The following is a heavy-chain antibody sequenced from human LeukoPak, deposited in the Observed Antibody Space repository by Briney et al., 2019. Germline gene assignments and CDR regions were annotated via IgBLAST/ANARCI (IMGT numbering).Heavy chain of an antibody. D-gene: IGHD1-26*01. J-gene: IGHJ3*02. CDR3: ARPRYSGDLWRAFDI. CDR2: IIPIFGTA. V-gene: IGHV1-69*01. CDR1: GGTFSSYA. Sequence: SVKVSCKASGGTFSSYAISWVRQAPGQGLEWMGGIIPIFGTANYAQKLQGRVTITANESTSTAYMELSSLRSEDTAVYYCARPRYSGDLWRAFDIWGQGTMVTVSS.